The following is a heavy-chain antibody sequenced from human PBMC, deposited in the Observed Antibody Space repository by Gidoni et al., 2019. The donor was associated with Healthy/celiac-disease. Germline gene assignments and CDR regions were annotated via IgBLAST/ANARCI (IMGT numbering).Heavy chain of an antibody. Sequence: QVQLVQSGAEVKKPGSSVQVSCKASGGTFSSYTISWVRQAPGQGLEWMGRIIPSLGIANDAQKFQGRVTITADKSTSTAYMELSSLRSADTAVYYCARMYTTGPGWFDPWGQGTLVTVSS. CDR2: IIPSLGIA. CDR1: GGTFSSYT. CDR3: ARMYTTGPGWFDP. V-gene: IGHV1-69*02. D-gene: IGHD4-17*01. J-gene: IGHJ5*02.